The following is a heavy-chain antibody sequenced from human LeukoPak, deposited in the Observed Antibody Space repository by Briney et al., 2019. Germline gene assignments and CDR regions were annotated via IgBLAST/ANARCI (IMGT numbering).Heavy chain of an antibody. V-gene: IGHV4-39*07. CDR2: IDYSGSP. CDR3: ARETNDYFDSSAYMDV. D-gene: IGHD3-22*01. Sequence: SETLSLTCAVSGGSISSSSYYWGWIRQPPGKGLEWIGSIDYSGSPCFRPSLKSRATISVDTSKRQVSLKLSSVTAADTAVYYCARETNDYFDSSAYMDVWGQGTTVTVSS. J-gene: IGHJ6*03. CDR1: GGSISSSSYY.